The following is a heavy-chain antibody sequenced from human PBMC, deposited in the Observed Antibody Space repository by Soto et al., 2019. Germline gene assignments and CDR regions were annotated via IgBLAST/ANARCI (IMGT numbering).Heavy chain of an antibody. Sequence: GASVKVSCKASGYTFTSYYMHWVRQAPGQGLEWIGIINPSGGSTSYAQKFQGRVTMTRDTSTSTVYMELSSLRSEDTAVYFCAVAGVEWLLYPPSYYYGMDVWGQGTTVTVSS. CDR3: AVAGVEWLLYPPSYYYGMDV. CDR1: GYTFTSYY. D-gene: IGHD3-3*01. J-gene: IGHJ6*02. V-gene: IGHV1-46*01. CDR2: INPSGGST.